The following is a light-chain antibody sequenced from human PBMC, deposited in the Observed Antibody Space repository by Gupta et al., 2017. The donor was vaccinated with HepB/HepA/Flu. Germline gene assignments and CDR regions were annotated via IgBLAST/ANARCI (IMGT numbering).Light chain of an antibody. V-gene: IGKV1-39*01. CDR3: LQTDSPPLT. CDR1: QSIGPY. Sequence: DIQMTQSPSSLSASVGDRVTISCRASQSIGPYLNWYQQKPGKAPSVLIYASSSLQGGVPSRFSGSGSGTDFTLTISRLQPEDVATYYCLQTDSPPLTFGGGTKVEI. J-gene: IGKJ4*01. CDR2: ASS.